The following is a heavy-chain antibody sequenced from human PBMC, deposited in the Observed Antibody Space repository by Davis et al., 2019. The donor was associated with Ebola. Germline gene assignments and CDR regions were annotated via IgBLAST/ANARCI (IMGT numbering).Heavy chain of an antibody. CDR3: ARLGKIVGATWGAFDI. CDR2: ISSSSSTI. CDR1: GFTFSSYS. Sequence: GGSLRLSCAASGFTFSSYSMNWVRQAPGKGLEWVSYISSSSSTIYYADSVKGRFTISRDNAKNSLYLQMNSLRDEDTAVYYCARLGKIVGATWGAFDIWGQGTMVTVSS. V-gene: IGHV3-48*02. J-gene: IGHJ3*02. D-gene: IGHD1-26*01.